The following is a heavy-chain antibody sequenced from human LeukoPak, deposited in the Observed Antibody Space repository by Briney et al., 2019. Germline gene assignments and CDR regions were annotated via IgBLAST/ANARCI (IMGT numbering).Heavy chain of an antibody. J-gene: IGHJ4*02. CDR3: AHGSMYQLDY. CDR1: GFSFSSHG. V-gene: IGHV3-23*01. D-gene: IGHD2-2*01. CDR2: IIGGAGGT. Sequence: GGSLRLSCAASGFSFSSHGMSWVRQAPGKGLEWVSGIIGGAGGTYYADSVKGRFTISRDNAENTLYLQMNSLRAEDTAVYYCAHGSMYQLDYWGQGTLVTVSS.